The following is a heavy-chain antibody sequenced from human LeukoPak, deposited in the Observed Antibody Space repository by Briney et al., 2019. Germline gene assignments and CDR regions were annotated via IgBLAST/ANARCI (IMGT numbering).Heavy chain of an antibody. CDR2: ISGSGGST. V-gene: IGHV3-23*01. J-gene: IGHJ4*02. CDR1: GFTFSSYA. CDR3: AKGIAYYYDSSGHH. Sequence: GGSLRLSCAASGFTFSSYAMSWVRQAPGKGLKWVSAISGSGGSTYYADSVKGRFTISRDNSKNTLYLQMNSLRAEDTPVYYCAKGIAYYYDSSGHHWGQGTLVTVSS. D-gene: IGHD3-22*01.